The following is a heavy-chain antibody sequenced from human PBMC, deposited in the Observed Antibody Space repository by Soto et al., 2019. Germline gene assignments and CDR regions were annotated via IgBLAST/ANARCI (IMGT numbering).Heavy chain of an antibody. V-gene: IGHV4-39*01. J-gene: IGHJ4*02. CDR3: ASHRGYYDILTVYYTEFNFDY. CDR1: GGSISSSSYY. CDR2: IYYSGTT. D-gene: IGHD3-9*01. Sequence: NPSETLSLTCTVSGGSISSSSYYWGWIRQPPGKGLEWIGSIYYSGTTYYNPSLKSRVTMYVDTSKNQFSLKLSSVTAAYTAVYYCASHRGYYDILTVYYTEFNFDYWGQGTLVTVSS.